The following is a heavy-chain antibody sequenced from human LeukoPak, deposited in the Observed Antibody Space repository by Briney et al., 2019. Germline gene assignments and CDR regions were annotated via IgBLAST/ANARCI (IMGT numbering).Heavy chain of an antibody. D-gene: IGHD3-22*01. V-gene: IGHV4-59*01. J-gene: IGHJ3*02. CDR1: GGSISSYY. Sequence: TASETLSLTCTVSGGSISSYYSSWIRQPPGKGLEWIGYIYYSGSTNYNPSLKSRVTISVDTSKNQFSLKLSSVTAADTALQHGARGRDTMIGDAFDSWGQGTMVTVSS. CDR2: IYYSGST. CDR3: ARGRDTMIGDAFDS.